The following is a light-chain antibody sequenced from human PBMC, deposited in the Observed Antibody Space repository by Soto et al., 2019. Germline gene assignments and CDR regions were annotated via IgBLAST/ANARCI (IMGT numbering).Light chain of an antibody. V-gene: IGKV3-20*01. CDR3: QQYEA. J-gene: IGKJ2*01. CDR2: GAS. Sequence: EIVLTQSPGTLSLSPGERATLSCRASQRVSRSYFAWYQQKPGQAPRLLIYGASRRATDIPDRFTGSGSGTDFTLTITRLEPEDFAVYYCQQYEAFGQGTKLEIK. CDR1: QRVSRSY.